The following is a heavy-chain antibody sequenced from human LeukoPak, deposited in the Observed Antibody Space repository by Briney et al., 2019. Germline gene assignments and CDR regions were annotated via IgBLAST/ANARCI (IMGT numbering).Heavy chain of an antibody. CDR3: ARLGDYGTIHY. J-gene: IGHJ4*02. CDR1: GFSFSSYS. CDR2: IRYDGSKK. D-gene: IGHD4-17*01. V-gene: IGHV3-30*02. Sequence: GGSLRLSCAASGFSFSSYSMHWVRQAPGKGLEWVAFIRYDGSKKYYADSVKGRFTISRDNSKNTLYLQMNSLRAEDTAVYYCARLGDYGTIHYWGQGTLVTVSS.